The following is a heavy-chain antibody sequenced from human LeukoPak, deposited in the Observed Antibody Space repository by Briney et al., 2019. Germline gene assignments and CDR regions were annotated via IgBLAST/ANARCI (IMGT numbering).Heavy chain of an antibody. J-gene: IGHJ4*02. Sequence: PSETLSLTCTVSGGSISSYYWSWIRQPPGKGLEWIGYIYYSGSTNYNPSLKSRVTISADTSKNQFSLRLSSVTAADTAVYYCARRPEPYSSSLDYWGQGTLVTVSS. D-gene: IGHD6-6*01. CDR1: GGSISSYY. CDR2: IYYSGST. V-gene: IGHV4-59*08. CDR3: ARRPEPYSSSLDY.